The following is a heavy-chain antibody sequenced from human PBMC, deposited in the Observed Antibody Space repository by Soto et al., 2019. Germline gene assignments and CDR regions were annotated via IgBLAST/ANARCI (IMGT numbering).Heavy chain of an antibody. CDR3: ARELNTDSSAYYSFAY. D-gene: IGHD3-22*01. CDR1: GYTFTAYG. V-gene: IGHV1-18*01. Sequence: QVQMVQSGPEVKMPGASVKVSCKTSGYTFTAYGLAWLRQAPGQRPEWMGWVGTNNDNTNYAEKFQDTVTMTTDTSTATTYMELRSLRSADTAVYYCARELNTDSSAYYSFAYWGQGTLVTVSS. CDR2: VGTNNDNT. J-gene: IGHJ4*02.